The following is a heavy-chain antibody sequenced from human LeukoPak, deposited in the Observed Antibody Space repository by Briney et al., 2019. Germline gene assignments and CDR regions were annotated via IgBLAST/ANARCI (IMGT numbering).Heavy chain of an antibody. V-gene: IGHV3-48*01. Sequence: GGSLRLSCAASGFTFSSYAMSWARQAPGKGLEWVSYISSSSSTIYYADSVKGRFTISRDNAKNSLYLQMNSLRAEDTAVYYCARDGLGYCSSTSCPCSYMDVWGKGTTVTVSS. CDR2: ISSSSSTI. CDR3: ARDGLGYCSSTSCPCSYMDV. J-gene: IGHJ6*03. CDR1: GFTFSSYA. D-gene: IGHD2-2*01.